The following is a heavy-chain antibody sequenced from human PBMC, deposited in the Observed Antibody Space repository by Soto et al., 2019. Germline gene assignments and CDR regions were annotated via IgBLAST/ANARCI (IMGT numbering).Heavy chain of an antibody. CDR3: ARAGIGVAGASTYGMDV. Sequence: QVQLVESGGGVVQPGSSLRLSCAASGFTFSRDGMHWVRQAPGKGLEWVAVIWYDGSIQYYAESVKGRFTISRDNSKNTLYLQMNSLRAEDTAVYYCARAGIGVAGASTYGMDVWGQGTTVTVSS. CDR2: IWYDGSIQ. CDR1: GFTFSRDG. D-gene: IGHD6-19*01. J-gene: IGHJ6*02. V-gene: IGHV3-33*01.